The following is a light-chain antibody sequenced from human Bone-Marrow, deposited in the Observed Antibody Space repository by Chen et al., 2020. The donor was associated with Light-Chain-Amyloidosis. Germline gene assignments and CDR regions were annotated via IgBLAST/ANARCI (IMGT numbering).Light chain of an antibody. CDR2: DDS. Sequence: SYVLTQPSSVSVAPGQTATSACGGNNIGSTSVHWYQQTPGQAPLLVVYDDSDRPSGIPERLSGSDSGNTATLTISRVEAGDEADYYCQVWDRSSDRPVVGGGTKLTVL. CDR1: NIGSTS. CDR3: QVWDRSSDRPV. V-gene: IGLV3-21*02. J-gene: IGLJ3*02.